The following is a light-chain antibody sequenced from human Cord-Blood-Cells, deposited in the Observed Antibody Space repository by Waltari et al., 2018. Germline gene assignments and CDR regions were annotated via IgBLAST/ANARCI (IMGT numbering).Light chain of an antibody. J-gene: IGKJ2*01. CDR1: QSISSY. CDR2: AAS. V-gene: IGKV1-39*01. Sequence: DFQRTKSHTPLPPLAGARSTITSRASQSISSYLNWYQQKPGKAPKLLIYAASSLQSGVPSRFSGSGSGTDFTLTISSLQPEDVATYYCQQSYSTPYTFGQGTKLEIK. CDR3: QQSYSTPYT.